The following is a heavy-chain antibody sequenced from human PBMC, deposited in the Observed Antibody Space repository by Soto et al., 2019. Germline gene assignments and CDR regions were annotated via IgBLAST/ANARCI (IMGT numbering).Heavy chain of an antibody. CDR3: AKEMVRGARGTDDAFDI. J-gene: IGHJ3*02. CDR1: GFTFSSYA. D-gene: IGHD3-10*01. CDR2: ISGSGGST. V-gene: IGHV3-23*01. Sequence: GGSLRLSCAASGFTFSSYAMSWVRQAPGKGLEWVSAISGSGGSTYYADSVKGRFTISRDNSKNTLYLQMNSLRAEDTAVYYCAKEMVRGARGTDDAFDIWGQGTMVTVSS.